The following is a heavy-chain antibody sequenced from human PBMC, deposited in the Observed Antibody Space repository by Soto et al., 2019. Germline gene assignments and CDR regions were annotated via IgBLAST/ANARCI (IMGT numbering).Heavy chain of an antibody. CDR1: GYTFTRYY. CDR3: ARDLGQKWLSSGMDV. Sequence: ASVKVSCKASGYTFTRYYMHWVRQAPGQGLEWMGIINPSGGSTSYAQKFQGRVTMTRDTSTSTVYMELSSLRSEDTAVYYCARDLGQKWLSSGMDVWGQGTTVTVSS. CDR2: INPSGGST. D-gene: IGHD3-22*01. J-gene: IGHJ6*02. V-gene: IGHV1-46*01.